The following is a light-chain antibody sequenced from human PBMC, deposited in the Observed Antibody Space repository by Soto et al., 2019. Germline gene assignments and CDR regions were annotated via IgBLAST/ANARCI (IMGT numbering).Light chain of an antibody. CDR1: QSINNN. CDR2: GAS. J-gene: IGKJ1*01. CDR3: QQSTTGPPWT. Sequence: EIVMTQSPATLSVSPGERATLSCRASQSINNNLAGYQQKPGQAPRLLIYGASTRATGIPARFSGSGSGTEFPHSISSLQAEDFAVYYCQQSTTGPPWTFGQGTKVEAK. V-gene: IGKV3-15*01.